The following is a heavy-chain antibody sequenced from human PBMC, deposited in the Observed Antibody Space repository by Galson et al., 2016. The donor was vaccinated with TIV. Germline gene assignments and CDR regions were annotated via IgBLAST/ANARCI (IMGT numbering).Heavy chain of an antibody. J-gene: IGHJ4*02. CDR2: VNPQSAHT. Sequence: SVKVSCKASGYTFVSYEINWVRQATGQGLEWVGCVNPQSAHTAYAQKLQGRVTMTADTSVTTAYMELNSLKPDDTGVYYCARGRYYDAGGYSVYGHWGQGTQVTVSS. V-gene: IGHV1-8*01. D-gene: IGHD3-16*01. CDR3: ARGRYYDAGGYSVYGH. CDR1: GYTFVSYE.